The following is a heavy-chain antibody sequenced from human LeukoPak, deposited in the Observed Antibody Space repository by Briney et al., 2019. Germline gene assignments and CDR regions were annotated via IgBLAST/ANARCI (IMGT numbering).Heavy chain of an antibody. CDR2: IYYSGST. CDR1: GGSISSYC. V-gene: IGHV4-59*01. Sequence: SETLSLTCTVSGGSISSYCWSWIRQPPGKGLEWIGYIYYSGSTNYNPFLKSRVTISVDTSKNQFSLKLSSVTAADTAVYYCAKGISADGYNFERGADYWGQGAQVIVSS. D-gene: IGHD5-24*01. CDR3: AKGISADGYNFERGADY. J-gene: IGHJ4*02.